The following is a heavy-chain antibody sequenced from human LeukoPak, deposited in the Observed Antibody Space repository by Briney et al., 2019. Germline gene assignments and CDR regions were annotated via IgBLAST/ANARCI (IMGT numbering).Heavy chain of an antibody. CDR3: ARAGPGRYFDWLLPYYYYYYYMDV. CDR2: IYYSGST. D-gene: IGHD3-9*01. Sequence: PSETLSLTCTVSGGSISSYYWSWIRQPPGKGLEWIGYIYYSGSTNYNPSLKSRVTISVDTSKNQFSLKLSSVTAADTAVYYCARAGPGRYFDWLLPYYYYYYYMDVWGKGTTVTISS. V-gene: IGHV4-59*08. CDR1: GGSISSYY. J-gene: IGHJ6*03.